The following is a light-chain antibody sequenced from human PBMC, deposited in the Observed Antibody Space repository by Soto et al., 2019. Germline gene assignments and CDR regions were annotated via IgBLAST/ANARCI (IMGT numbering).Light chain of an antibody. CDR3: GSYAGSSTYG. J-gene: IGLJ1*01. Sequence: QSVLTQPPSASGSPGQTVAISCTGTSSDVGGYNYVAWFQTHPGTAPKLMLYEVTKRPSEIPDRFSGSKPGNTASLTVSWLRAEDEDDYYCGSYAGSSTYGLGTGTKVTV. CDR1: SSDVGGYNY. V-gene: IGLV2-8*01. CDR2: EVT.